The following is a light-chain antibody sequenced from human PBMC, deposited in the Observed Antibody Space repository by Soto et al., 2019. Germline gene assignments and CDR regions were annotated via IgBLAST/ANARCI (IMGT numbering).Light chain of an antibody. J-gene: IGKJ1*01. CDR3: QQYDNWWT. V-gene: IGKV3-15*01. CDR1: QSVSSN. Sequence: EIVMTQSPATLSVSPVERATLSCRASQSVSSNLAWYQQKPGQAPRVLIYAASTRATGIPDRFSGSGSGTEFTLTISSLHSEDFGVYYCQQYDNWWTFGQGTKVDI. CDR2: AAS.